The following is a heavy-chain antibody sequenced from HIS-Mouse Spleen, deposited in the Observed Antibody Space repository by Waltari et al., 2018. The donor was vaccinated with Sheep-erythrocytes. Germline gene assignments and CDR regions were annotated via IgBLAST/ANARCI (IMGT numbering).Heavy chain of an antibody. CDR1: GGSFSGYY. J-gene: IGHJ3*02. V-gene: IGHV4-34*01. Sequence: QVQLQQWGAGLLKPSETLSLTCAVYGGSFSGYYWSWIRQPPGKGLEWTGEINHSGSTHYNPSLKSRVTISVDTSKNQFSLKLSSVTAADTAVYYCALSVDLAGAFDIWGQGTMVTVSS. CDR2: INHSGST. CDR3: ALSVDLAGAFDI. D-gene: IGHD6-19*01.